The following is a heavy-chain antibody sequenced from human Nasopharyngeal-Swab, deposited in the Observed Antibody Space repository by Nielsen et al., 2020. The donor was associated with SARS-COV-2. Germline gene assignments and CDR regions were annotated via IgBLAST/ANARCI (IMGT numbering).Heavy chain of an antibody. D-gene: IGHD4-17*01. J-gene: IGHJ4*02. CDR2: VFYTGT. Sequence: SETLSLTCSVSGASISNRTYYWGWTRQSPEKGLQWIGTVFYTGTYYNPSLQSRVTISVDTSKNQFSLKLTSVTAADTAVYYCVRDGSGDYLGLPFDSWGPGTLVTVSS. V-gene: IGHV4-39*07. CDR1: GASISNRTYY. CDR3: VRDGSGDYLGLPFDS.